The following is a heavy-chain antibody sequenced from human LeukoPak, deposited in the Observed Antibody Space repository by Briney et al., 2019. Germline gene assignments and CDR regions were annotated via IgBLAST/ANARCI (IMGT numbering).Heavy chain of an antibody. CDR3: ARGDWEVITPDY. CDR2: IYYSGST. V-gene: IGHV4-59*01. D-gene: IGHD3-22*01. CDR1: GGSISTYY. J-gene: IGHJ4*02. Sequence: SETLSLTCTVSGGSISTYYWSWIRQPPGKGLEWIGYIYYSGSTNYNPSLKSRVTISIDTSKNQFSLKLSSVTAADTAVYYCARGDWEVITPDYWGQGTLVTVSS.